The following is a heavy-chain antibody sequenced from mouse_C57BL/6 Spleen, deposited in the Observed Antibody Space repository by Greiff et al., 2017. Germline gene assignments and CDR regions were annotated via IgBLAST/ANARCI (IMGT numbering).Heavy chain of an antibody. D-gene: IGHD5-5*01. CDR3: ARRIYLYAMDY. Sequence: VQLQQSGPELVKPGASVKISCKASGYTFTDYYMNWVKQSHGKSLEWIGDINPNNGGTSYNQKFKVKATLTVDKSSSTAYMELRSLTSEDSAVYYCARRIYLYAMDYWGQGTSVTVAS. CDR2: INPNNGGT. CDR1: GYTFTDYY. J-gene: IGHJ4*01. V-gene: IGHV1-26*01.